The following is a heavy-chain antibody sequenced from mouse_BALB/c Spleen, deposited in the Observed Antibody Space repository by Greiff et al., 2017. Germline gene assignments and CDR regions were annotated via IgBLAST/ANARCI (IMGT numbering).Heavy chain of an antibody. Sequence: VQLQESGPELVKPGASVRISCKASGYTFTSYYIHWVKQRPGQGLEWIGWIYPGNVNTKYNEKFKGKATQTADKSSSTAYMQLSSQTSEDSAVYFCARSRDGTDYYFDDWGQGTTLTVSS. J-gene: IGHJ2*01. CDR2: IYPGNVNT. V-gene: IGHV1S56*01. CDR1: GYTFTSYY. D-gene: IGHD1-2*01. CDR3: ARSRDGTDYYFDD.